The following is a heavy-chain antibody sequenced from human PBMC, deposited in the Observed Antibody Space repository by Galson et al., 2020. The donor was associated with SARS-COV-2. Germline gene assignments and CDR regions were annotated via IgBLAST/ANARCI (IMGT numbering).Heavy chain of an antibody. J-gene: IGHJ4*02. CDR1: GYTFTSYG. V-gene: IGHV1-18*01. Sequence: ASVKVSCKASGYTFTSYGISWVRQAPGQGLEWMGWISAYNGNTNYAQKLQGRVTMTTDTSTNTAYMELRSLRSDDTAVYYCARDPYQLLNTEFDYWGQGTLVTVSS. D-gene: IGHD2-2*01. CDR3: ARDPYQLLNTEFDY. CDR2: ISAYNGNT.